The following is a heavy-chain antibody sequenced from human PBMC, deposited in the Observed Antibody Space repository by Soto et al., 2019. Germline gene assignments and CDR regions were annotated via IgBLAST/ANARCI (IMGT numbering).Heavy chain of an antibody. V-gene: IGHV4-39*01. CDR2: IYYSGST. CDR1: GGSIISSSYY. J-gene: IGHJ4*02. D-gene: IGHD3-3*01. Sequence: SETLSLTCTVSGGSIISSSYYWGWIRQPPGKGLEWIGSIYYSGSTYFNPSLKSQVTISVATSKNQFSLKLSSVTAADTAVYYCARAFGVLDFWSALLYWGQGTLVTVSS. CDR3: ARAFGVLDFWSALLY.